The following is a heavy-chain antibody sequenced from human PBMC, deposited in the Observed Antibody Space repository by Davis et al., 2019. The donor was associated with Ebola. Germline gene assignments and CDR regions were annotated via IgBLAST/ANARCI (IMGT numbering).Heavy chain of an antibody. CDR2: ISGSGGST. J-gene: IGHJ4*02. CDR1: GFTFSSYA. CDR3: AKTYSSSWYGGAQGMVY. D-gene: IGHD6-13*01. Sequence: GESLKISCAASGFTFSSYAMSWVRQAPGKGLEWVSAISGSGGSTYYADSVKGRFTISRDNSKNTLYLQMNSLRAEDTAVYYCAKTYSSSWYGGAQGMVYWGQGTLVTVSS. V-gene: IGHV3-23*01.